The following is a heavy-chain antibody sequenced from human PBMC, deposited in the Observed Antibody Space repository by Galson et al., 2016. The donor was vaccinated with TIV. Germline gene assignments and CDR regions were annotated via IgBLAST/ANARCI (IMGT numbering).Heavy chain of an antibody. CDR3: ARERRYCGNECYLYYYYGMDV. D-gene: IGHD2-21*01. V-gene: IGHV3-66*01. J-gene: IGHJ6*02. CDR1: GVSVSDNY. Sequence: SLRLSCAASGVSVSDNYMTWVRQAPGKGLEWVSLISSAGTTSYTDSVRGRFTISRDNSKNTLYLQMTSLRAEDTAVYYCARERRYCGNECYLYYYYGMDVWGQGTTVTVSS. CDR2: ISSAGTT.